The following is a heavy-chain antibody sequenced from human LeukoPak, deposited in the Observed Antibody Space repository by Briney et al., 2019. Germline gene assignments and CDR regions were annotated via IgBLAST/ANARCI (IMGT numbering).Heavy chain of an antibody. Sequence: GGSLRLSCAASGFTFSSYSMNWVRQAPGKGLEWVSYISSSSSTIYYADSVKGRFTISRDNAKNSLYLQMNSLRAEDTAVYYCARLGPNWNDDAFDIWGQGTMVTVSS. J-gene: IGHJ3*02. CDR1: GFTFSSYS. V-gene: IGHV3-48*01. CDR2: ISSSSSTI. D-gene: IGHD1-1*01. CDR3: ARLGPNWNDDAFDI.